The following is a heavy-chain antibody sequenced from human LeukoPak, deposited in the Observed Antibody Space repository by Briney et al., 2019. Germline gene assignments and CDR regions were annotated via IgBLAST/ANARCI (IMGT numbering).Heavy chain of an antibody. V-gene: IGHV4-4*07. D-gene: IGHD2-2*01. CDR2: IYTSATT. Sequence: SETLSLTCAVYGGSFSGYYWSWIRQPAGKGLEWIGRIYTSATTNYNPSLKSRVTISVDTSKNQFSLKLSSVTAADTAVYYCAREEIVVVPPFNWFDPWGQGTLVTVSS. CDR3: AREEIVVVPPFNWFDP. CDR1: GGSFSGYY. J-gene: IGHJ5*02.